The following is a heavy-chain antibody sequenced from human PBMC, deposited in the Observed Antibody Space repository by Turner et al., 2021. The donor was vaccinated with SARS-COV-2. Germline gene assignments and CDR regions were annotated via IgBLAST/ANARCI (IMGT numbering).Heavy chain of an antibody. CDR1: GFTFSNYA. D-gene: IGHD6-13*01. J-gene: IGHJ4*02. CDR2: ISYDGSNK. V-gene: IGHV3-30-3*01. Sequence: QVQLVESGGGVVQPGRYLRLSCAASGFTFSNYAMHWVRQAPGKGLEWVALISYDGSNKYYADSVKGRFTISRDNSKNTLYLQMNSLRAEDTAVYYCALSPGGYSSSWYYFDYWGQGTLVTVS. CDR3: ALSPGGYSSSWYYFDY.